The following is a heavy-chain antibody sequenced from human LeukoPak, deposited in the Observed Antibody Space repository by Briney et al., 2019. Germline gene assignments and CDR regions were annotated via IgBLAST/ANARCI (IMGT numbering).Heavy chain of an antibody. J-gene: IGHJ4*02. CDR2: IYYSGST. V-gene: IGHV4-39*01. CDR3: ASGNYGAKGY. D-gene: IGHD4-17*01. Sequence: SETLSLTCTVSGGSISSSSYYWGWIRQPPGKGLEWIGSIYYSGSTYYNPSLKSRVTISVDTSKNQFSLKLSSVTAADTAVYYCASGNYGAKGYWGQGTLVTVSS. CDR1: GGSISSSSYY.